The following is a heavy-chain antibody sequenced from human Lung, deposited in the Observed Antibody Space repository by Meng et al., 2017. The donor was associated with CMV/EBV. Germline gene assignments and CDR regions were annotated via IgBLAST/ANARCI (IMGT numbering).Heavy chain of an antibody. CDR2: IYYNGNT. J-gene: IGHJ4*02. CDR3: AREGGASWFDY. CDR1: GGSISSSSYY. V-gene: IGHV4-39*07. D-gene: IGHD3-16*01. Sequence: SETLSLTCTVSGGSISSSSYYWGWIRQPPGKGLEWIGSIYYNGNTYYNPSLNSRITISIDTSKNEFSLKVNSVAAADTAVYYCAREGGASWFDYWGQGTLVXVSS.